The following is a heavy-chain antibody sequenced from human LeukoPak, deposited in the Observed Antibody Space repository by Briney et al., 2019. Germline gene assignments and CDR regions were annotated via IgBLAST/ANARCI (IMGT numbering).Heavy chain of an antibody. J-gene: IGHJ4*02. V-gene: IGHV4-34*01. D-gene: IGHD5-18*01. CDR3: ARLRGYSYGMFDY. Sequence: PSETLSLTCAVYGGSFSGYYWSWIRQPPGKGLEWIGEINHSGSTNYNPSLKSRVTISVDTSKNQFSLKLSSVTAADTAVYYCARLRGYSYGMFDYWGQGTLVTASS. CDR2: INHSGST. CDR1: GGSFSGYY.